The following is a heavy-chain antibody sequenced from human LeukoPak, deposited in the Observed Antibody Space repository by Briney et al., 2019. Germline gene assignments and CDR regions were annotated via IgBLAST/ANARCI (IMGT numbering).Heavy chain of an antibody. J-gene: IGHJ5*02. CDR2: ISCGGRTT. D-gene: IGHD1-14*01. Sequence: GGSLRLSCAASGFTLGRHAMSWVRQAPGKGLEWVSSISCGGRTTFYADSVKGRFTISKDNSQNTLHLQTSSLRVEDTAIYYCAREGEPNLYRWFDTWGQGTLVTVSS. V-gene: IGHV3-23*01. CDR3: AREGEPNLYRWFDT. CDR1: GFTLGRHA.